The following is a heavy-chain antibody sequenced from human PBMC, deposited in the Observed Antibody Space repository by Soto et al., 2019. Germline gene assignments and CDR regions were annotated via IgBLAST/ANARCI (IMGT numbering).Heavy chain of an antibody. Sequence: GGSLRLSCAASGFTFSSYGMHWVRQAPGKGLEWVAVIWYDGSNKYYADSVKGRFTISRDNSKNTLYLQMNSLRAEDTAVYYCARGAIVVVPAASISASHAFDIWGQGTMVTVSS. CDR2: IWYDGSNK. J-gene: IGHJ3*02. CDR3: ARGAIVVVPAASISASHAFDI. D-gene: IGHD2-2*01. V-gene: IGHV3-33*01. CDR1: GFTFSSYG.